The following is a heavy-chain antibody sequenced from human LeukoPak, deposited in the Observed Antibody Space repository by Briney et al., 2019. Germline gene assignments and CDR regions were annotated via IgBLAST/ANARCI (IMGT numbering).Heavy chain of an antibody. CDR3: ARFTHGGDFDY. J-gene: IGHJ4*02. V-gene: IGHV3-66*01. CDR2: IYSGGST. Sequence: GGSLRLSCTASGFTVSSNYMSWVRQAPGKGLEWVSVIYSGGSTSYADSVKGRFTISRDNSKNTLYLQMNSLRAEDTAVYYCARFTHGGDFDYWGQGTLVSVSS. CDR1: GFTVSSNY. D-gene: IGHD2-21*01.